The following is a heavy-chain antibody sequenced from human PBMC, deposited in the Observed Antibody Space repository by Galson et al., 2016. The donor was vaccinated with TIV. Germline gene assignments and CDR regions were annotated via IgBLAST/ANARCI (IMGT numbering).Heavy chain of an antibody. CDR2: IRWNGDST. CDR3: ARVGYCSGNNCSSPVDYCYYGMDI. J-gene: IGHJ6*02. CDR1: GFNFEDYA. D-gene: IGHD2-15*01. Sequence: SLRLSCAASGFNFEDYAMTWVRQAPGRGLEWVSGIRWNGDSTTYADSVKGRFTISRDNAKNSLYLQMNSLRVEDTALYRCARVGYCSGNNCSSPVDYCYYGMDIWGQGTTVTVSS. V-gene: IGHV3-20*01.